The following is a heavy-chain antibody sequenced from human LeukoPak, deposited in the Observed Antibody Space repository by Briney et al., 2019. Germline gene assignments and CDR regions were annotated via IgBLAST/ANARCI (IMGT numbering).Heavy chain of an antibody. Sequence: GGSLRLSCAASGFTFSTYAMSWVRQAPGKGLEWVSGIGSGAGTYYAGSLKGRFTISRDNSKNKLYLQLNNLTARDKPVYYCAKKTPGVTPLDYWGQGTLVTVSS. CDR3: AKKTPGVTPLDY. CDR1: GFTFSTYA. D-gene: IGHD3-10*01. J-gene: IGHJ4*02. V-gene: IGHV3-23*01. CDR2: IGSGAGT.